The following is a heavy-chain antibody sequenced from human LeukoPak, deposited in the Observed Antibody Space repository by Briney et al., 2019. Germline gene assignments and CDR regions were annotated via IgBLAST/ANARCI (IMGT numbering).Heavy chain of an antibody. CDR3: ARGHGSYYYYMDV. Sequence: ASVKVSCKASGYTFTGYYMHWVRQAPGQGLEWMGWINPNSGGTNYARKFQGRVTMTRDTSISTAYMELSRLRSDDTAVYHCARGHGSYYYYMDVWGKGTTVTVSS. J-gene: IGHJ6*03. D-gene: IGHD3-10*01. CDR2: INPNSGGT. V-gene: IGHV1-2*02. CDR1: GYTFTGYY.